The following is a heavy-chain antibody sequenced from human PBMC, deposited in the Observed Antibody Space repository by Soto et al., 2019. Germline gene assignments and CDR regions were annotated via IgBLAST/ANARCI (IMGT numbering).Heavy chain of an antibody. CDR3: AKDRGASAWPELDC. V-gene: IGHV3-23*01. D-gene: IGHD5-12*01. Sequence: VGSLRLSCTASRFTFSSYIMNWVRQAPGKGLEWISTITADGGGTFYADSVKGRFTISRGNSKNTLYLQMDNLRAEDTALYYCAKDRGASAWPELDCCGQGP. CDR2: ITADGGGT. CDR1: RFTFSSYI. J-gene: IGHJ4*02.